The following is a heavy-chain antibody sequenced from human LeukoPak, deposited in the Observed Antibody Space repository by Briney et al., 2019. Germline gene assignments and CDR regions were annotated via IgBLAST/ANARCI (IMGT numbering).Heavy chain of an antibody. Sequence: GGSMRLSCAASGFTVSSNYMSWVRQAPGKGLEWVSVISDGGSTSYADSVKGRFTISRDTSKNTLYLQMNSLRAEDTAVYYCARGSYNWNFPGDYWGQGTLVTVSS. CDR1: GFTVSSNY. J-gene: IGHJ4*02. CDR3: ARGSYNWNFPGDY. CDR2: ISDGGST. D-gene: IGHD1-7*01. V-gene: IGHV3-53*01.